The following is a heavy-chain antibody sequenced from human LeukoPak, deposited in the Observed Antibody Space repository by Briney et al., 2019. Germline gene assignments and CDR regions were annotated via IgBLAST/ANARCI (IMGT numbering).Heavy chain of an antibody. D-gene: IGHD6-6*01. J-gene: IGHJ4*02. Sequence: SSETLFLTCTVSGGSISSGGYYWSWIRQHPGKGLEWIGYIYYSGSTYYNPSLKSRVTISVDTSKNQFSLKLSPVTAADTAVYYCARDGAARYDYWGQGTLVTVSS. V-gene: IGHV4-31*03. CDR2: IYYSGST. CDR1: GGSISSGGYY. CDR3: ARDGAARYDY.